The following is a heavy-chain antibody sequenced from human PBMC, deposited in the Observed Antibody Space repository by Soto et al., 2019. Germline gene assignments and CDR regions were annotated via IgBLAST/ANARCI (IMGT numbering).Heavy chain of an antibody. J-gene: IGHJ6*02. V-gene: IGHV3-66*01. Sequence: GGSLRLSCAAAGFSVSTSHISWVRQAPGKGLEWVSVIYSGGATHYAVSVKGRLIISRDKSKNTVDLQMNSLRAEDTAVYYCARDPSIVEADGEEYYYYYGMDVWGQGTTVTVSS. D-gene: IGHD1-26*01. CDR3: ARDPSIVEADGEEYYYYYGMDV. CDR2: IYSGGAT. CDR1: GFSVSTSH.